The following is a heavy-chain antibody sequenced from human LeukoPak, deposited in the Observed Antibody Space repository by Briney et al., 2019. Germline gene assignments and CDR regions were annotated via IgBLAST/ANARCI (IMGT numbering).Heavy chain of an antibody. V-gene: IGHV3-23*01. CDR1: GFNFSTYA. D-gene: IGHD3-22*01. J-gene: IGHJ4*02. CDR2: LTNSGGSGGVT. Sequence: GGSLRLSCAASGFNFSTYAMSWVRQAPGKGLEWVSALTNSGGSGGVTYYADSVKGRFIISRDNSKSTLYLQLSSLRAEDTAVYYCAKAMSTDHYDSRGFYRVDFDSWGQGTLVTVSS. CDR3: AKAMSTDHYDSRGFYRVDFDS.